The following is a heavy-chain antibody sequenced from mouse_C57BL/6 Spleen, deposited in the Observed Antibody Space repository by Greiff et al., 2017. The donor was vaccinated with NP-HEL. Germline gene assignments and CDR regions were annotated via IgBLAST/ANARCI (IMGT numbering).Heavy chain of an antibody. J-gene: IGHJ4*01. CDR1: GYTFTSYW. CDR2: IYPSDSET. V-gene: IGHV1-61*01. D-gene: IGHD2-4*01. Sequence: QVQLQQPGAELVRPGSSVKLSCKASGYTFTSYWMDWVKQRPGQGLEWIGNIYPSDSETHYNQKFKDKATLTVDKSSSTAYMQLSSLTSEDSAVYYGARGYDYDAFYYAMDYWGQGTSVTVSS. CDR3: ARGYDYDAFYYAMDY.